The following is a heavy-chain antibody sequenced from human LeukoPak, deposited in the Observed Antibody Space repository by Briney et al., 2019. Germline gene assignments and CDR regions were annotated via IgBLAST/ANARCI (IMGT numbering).Heavy chain of an antibody. V-gene: IGHV3-48*03. Sequence: GGSLRLSCAASGFTFSSYEMNWVRQAPGKGLEWDSYVSSSGSTIYYADSVKGRFTISRDNAKNSLYLQMNSLRAEDTAVYYCARDQRDSSGWYGWFDPWGQGTLVTVSS. CDR1: GFTFSSYE. CDR3: ARDQRDSSGWYGWFDP. J-gene: IGHJ5*02. D-gene: IGHD6-19*01. CDR2: VSSSGSTI.